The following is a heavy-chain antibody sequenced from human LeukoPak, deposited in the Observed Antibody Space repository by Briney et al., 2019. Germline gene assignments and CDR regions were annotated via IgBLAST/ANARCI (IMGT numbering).Heavy chain of an antibody. Sequence: PGRSLRLSCAASGFTFSSYAMHWVRQAPGKGLEYVSAISSNGGSTYYANSVKGRFTISRDNSKNTLYLQMNSLRAEDTAVYYCAREKDSNLNVLRFLEWLPTGPFDPWGQGTLVTVSS. J-gene: IGHJ5*01. CDR3: AREKDSNLNVLRFLEWLPTGPFDP. CDR2: ISSNGGST. V-gene: IGHV3-64*01. CDR1: GFTFSSYA. D-gene: IGHD3-3*01.